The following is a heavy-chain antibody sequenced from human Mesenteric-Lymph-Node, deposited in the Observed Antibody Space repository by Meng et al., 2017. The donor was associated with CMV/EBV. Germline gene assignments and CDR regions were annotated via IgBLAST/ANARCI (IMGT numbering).Heavy chain of an antibody. CDR1: GCSISSGAYH. CDR2: MYTSGSA. J-gene: IGHJ4*02. CDR3: ANYLAGGSGLVS. D-gene: IGHD3-22*01. Sequence: HVQLQESGPGLVKPSQTLSLHCPVSGCSISSGAYHWSWIRQPAGKGLEWIGQMYTSGSANYNPSLQSRVTISADTSKNQFSLNLSSVTAADTAVYYCANYLAGGSGLVSWGQGILVTVSS. V-gene: IGHV4-61*02.